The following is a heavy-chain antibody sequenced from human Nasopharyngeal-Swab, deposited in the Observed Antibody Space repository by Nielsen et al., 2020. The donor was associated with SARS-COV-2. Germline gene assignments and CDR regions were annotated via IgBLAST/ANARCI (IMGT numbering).Heavy chain of an antibody. CDR1: GFTFSSYA. D-gene: IGHD2-2*02. J-gene: IGHJ4*02. CDR3: AKGYCSSTSCYNVFDY. V-gene: IGHV3-23*01. Sequence: GESLQISCAASGFTFSSYAMSWVRQAPGKGLEWVSAISGSGGSTYYADSVKGRFTISRDNSKNTLYLQMNSLRAEDTAVYYCAKGYCSSTSCYNVFDYWGQGTLVTVSS. CDR2: ISGSGGST.